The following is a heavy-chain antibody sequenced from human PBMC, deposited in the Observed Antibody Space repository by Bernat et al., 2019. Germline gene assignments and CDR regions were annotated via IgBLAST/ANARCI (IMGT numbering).Heavy chain of an antibody. CDR3: ARDYIWGSYRSRFDY. V-gene: IGHV5-10-1*01. CDR2: IDPSDSYT. Sequence: VQLVQSGAEEKKPGDSLMISCKGSGYSFTSYWISWVRQMPGKGLEWMGRIDPSDSYTNYSPSFQGHVTISASKSISTAYLQWSSLKASDTAMYYCARDYIWGSYRSRFDYWGQGTLVTVSS. CDR1: GYSFTSYW. J-gene: IGHJ4*02. D-gene: IGHD3-16*02.